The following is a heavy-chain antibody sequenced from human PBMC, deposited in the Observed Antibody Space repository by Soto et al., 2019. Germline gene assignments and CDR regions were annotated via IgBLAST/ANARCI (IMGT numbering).Heavy chain of an antibody. V-gene: IGHV6-1*01. CDR1: GDSVSSNRVA. J-gene: IGHJ6*02. Sequence: QVQLQQSGPGLVKPLQTLSLTCAISGDSVSSNRVAWSWIRQSPSRGLEWRGRTYYKSKWYYDYAVSVKRRITIFPDTSTNQLSLHLNSVTPEYTAVYYCARVSFKSLTLVTPYYHSGMDVWGQGTTVIVSS. CDR2: TYYKSKWYY. D-gene: IGHD3-9*01. CDR3: ARVSFKSLTLVTPYYHSGMDV.